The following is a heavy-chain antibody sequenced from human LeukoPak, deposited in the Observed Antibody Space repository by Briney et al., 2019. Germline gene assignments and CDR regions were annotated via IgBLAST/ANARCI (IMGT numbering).Heavy chain of an antibody. CDR3: ASLIPFSGWYEAFDY. Sequence: PEASVKVSCKASGGTFSSYAISWVRQAPGQGLEWMGGIIPIFGTANYAQKFQGRVTITADESTSTAYMELSSLRSEDTAVYYCASLIPFSGWYEAFDYWGQGTLVTVSS. V-gene: IGHV1-69*13. J-gene: IGHJ4*02. CDR1: GGTFSSYA. D-gene: IGHD6-19*01. CDR2: IIPIFGTA.